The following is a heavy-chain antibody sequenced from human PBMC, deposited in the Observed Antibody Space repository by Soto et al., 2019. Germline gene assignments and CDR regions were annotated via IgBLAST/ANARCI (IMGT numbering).Heavy chain of an antibody. CDR2: TYYRSKWYS. D-gene: IGHD2-2*01. CDR3: ARHSLLCSGNSCSTHFDF. J-gene: IGHJ4*02. CDR1: GDSVPRNSAA. V-gene: IGHV6-1*01. Sequence: PSQTLSLTCAISGDSVPRNSAAWNWIRQSPSRGLDWLGRTYYRSKWYSDYAVYVKSRITINPDTSKNHFSLLLNSVTPEDTAVYYCARHSLLCSGNSCSTHFDFWGQGTLVTVSS.